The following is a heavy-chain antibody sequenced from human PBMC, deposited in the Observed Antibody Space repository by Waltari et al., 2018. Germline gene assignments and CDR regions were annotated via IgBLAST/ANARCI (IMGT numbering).Heavy chain of an antibody. D-gene: IGHD6-25*01. V-gene: IGHV1-69*02. J-gene: IGHJ6*02. CDR1: GGTFSSYT. CDR2: IIPILGIA. Sequence: QVQLVPSGAEVQKPGSSVKVSCKASGGTFSSYTISWVRQAPGQGLEWMGRIIPILGIANYAQKFQGRVTITADKSTSTAYMELSSLRSEDTAVYYCASWAASGYYYYGMDVWGQGTTVTVSS. CDR3: ASWAASGYYYYGMDV.